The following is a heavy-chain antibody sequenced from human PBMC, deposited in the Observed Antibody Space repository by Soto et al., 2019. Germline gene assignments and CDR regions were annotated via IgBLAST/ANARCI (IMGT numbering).Heavy chain of an antibody. V-gene: IGHV4-4*07. Sequence: PSETLSLTSTVSGGSISSYYWSWIRQPAAKGLEWIGRIYTSGSTNYNPSLKSRVTMSVDTSKNQFSLKLRSVTAADTALYYCARQGIGYCSSTSCYGSDYWGQGTLVTVS. CDR1: GGSISSYY. CDR3: ARQGIGYCSSTSCYGSDY. J-gene: IGHJ4*02. D-gene: IGHD2-2*01. CDR2: IYTSGST.